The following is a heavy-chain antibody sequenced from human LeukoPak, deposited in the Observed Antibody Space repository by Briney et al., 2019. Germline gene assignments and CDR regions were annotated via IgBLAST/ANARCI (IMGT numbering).Heavy chain of an antibody. CDR3: ARGEYVVRGAYGYFDL. D-gene: IGHD3-10*01. CDR2: IIPMFGIA. CDR1: GGTFSSYV. J-gene: IGHJ2*01. Sequence: SVKVSCTASGGTFSSYVISWVRQAPGQGLEWMGKIIPMFGIANYAQKFQGRVTITADKSTSTVYMELSSLRSEDTAVYYGARGEYVVRGAYGYFDLWGRGTLVTVSS. V-gene: IGHV1-69*04.